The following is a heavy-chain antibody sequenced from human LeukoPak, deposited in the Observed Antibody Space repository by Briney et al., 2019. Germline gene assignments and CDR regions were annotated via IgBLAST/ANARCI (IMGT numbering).Heavy chain of an antibody. V-gene: IGHV3-7*05. Sequence: GGTLRLSCAASGFSFSSNWMNWVRQAPGTGLEWVANIKKDGSEKYYVDSVMGRFTISRDNAKYSLYLQLNSLRAEDTAVYYCARDWEYSYGNDYWGQGTLVTVSS. D-gene: IGHD5-18*01. J-gene: IGHJ4*02. CDR2: IKKDGSEK. CDR1: GFSFSSNW. CDR3: ARDWEYSYGNDY.